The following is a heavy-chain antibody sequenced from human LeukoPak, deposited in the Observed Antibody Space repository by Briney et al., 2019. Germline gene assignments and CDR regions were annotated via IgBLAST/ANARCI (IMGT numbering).Heavy chain of an antibody. CDR1: GFTFSSYS. J-gene: IGHJ5*02. D-gene: IGHD6-6*01. V-gene: IGHV3-21*01. CDR2: ISSSSSYI. CDR3: ARDRYSSSYRWFDP. Sequence: PGGSLRLSCAASGFTFSSYSMNWVRQAPGKGLEGVSSISSSSSYIYYADSVKGRFTISRDNAKNSLYLQMNSLRAEDTAVYYCARDRYSSSYRWFDPWGQGTLVTVSS.